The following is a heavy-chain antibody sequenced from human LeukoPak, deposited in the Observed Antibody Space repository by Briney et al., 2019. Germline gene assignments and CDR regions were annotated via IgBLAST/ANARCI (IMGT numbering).Heavy chain of an antibody. CDR3: ARGTSYYYYYYMDV. D-gene: IGHD3/OR15-3a*01. V-gene: IGHV1-24*01. J-gene: IGHJ6*03. CDR2: FDPDHGGT. CDR1: GYTLIELP. Sequence: GASVKVSCKVSGYTLIELPMHWVRQAPGKGLEWMGSFDPDHGGTIYGQEFQGRVTMTRNTSISTAYMELSSLRSEDTAVYYCARGTSYYYYYYMDVWGKGTTVTISS.